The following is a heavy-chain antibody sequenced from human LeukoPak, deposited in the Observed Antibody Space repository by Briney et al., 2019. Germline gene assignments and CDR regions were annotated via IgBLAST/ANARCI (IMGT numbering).Heavy chain of an antibody. CDR1: AYTFTTYY. Sequence: ASVKVSCKSSAYTFTTYYIHWVRQAPGHGLEWIGVIYPSTGSTYYAQRFQGRVTMTRDTSTSTVHMELGSLTSDDTAVYYCARDWRIALVRGVINVPGGMNVWGQGTTVTVSS. D-gene: IGHD3-10*01. J-gene: IGHJ6*02. CDR3: ARDWRIALVRGVINVPGGMNV. V-gene: IGHV1-46*01. CDR2: IYPSTGST.